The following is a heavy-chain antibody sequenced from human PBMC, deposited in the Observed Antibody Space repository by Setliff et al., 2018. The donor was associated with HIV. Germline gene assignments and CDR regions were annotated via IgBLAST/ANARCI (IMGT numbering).Heavy chain of an antibody. D-gene: IGHD3-3*01. V-gene: IGHV3-9*01. CDR2: SSWKSGNI. Sequence: GGSLRLSCAASGFTFDDYAMHWVRVVPGKGLEWVSGSSWKSGNIGYADSVKGLFTISRDNAKNSLDLQMNSLRPEDTAFYYCAKDSLSQWRWIGYYFDYWGQGTLVTVSS. J-gene: IGHJ4*02. CDR3: AKDSLSQWRWIGYYFDY. CDR1: GFTFDDYA.